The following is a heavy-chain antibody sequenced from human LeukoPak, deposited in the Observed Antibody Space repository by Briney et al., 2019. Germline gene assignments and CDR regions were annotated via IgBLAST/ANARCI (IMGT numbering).Heavy chain of an antibody. CDR2: INSDGSST. CDR3: AKSPGYSSSFDY. CDR1: GFTFSSYW. D-gene: IGHD6-13*01. Sequence: GGSLRLSCAASGFTFSSYWMHWVRQAPGKGLGWVSRINSDGSSTNYAASVKGRFTISRDTPTNTLHLQINSLRPEDTAVYYCAKSPGYSSSFDYWGQGTLVSASS. J-gene: IGHJ4*02. V-gene: IGHV3-74*01.